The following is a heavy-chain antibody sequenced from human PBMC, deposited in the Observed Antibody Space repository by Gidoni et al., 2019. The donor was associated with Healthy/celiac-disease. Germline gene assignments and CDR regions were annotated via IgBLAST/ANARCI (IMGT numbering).Heavy chain of an antibody. Sequence: QVQPVAPGGGVVPPWGSLRLSCAASGFTFSSYGMHWVRQAPGTGLGWEAVISYDGSNKDYANSVKGRFTISGDNSKNTLYLQMNSLRAEDTAVYYCAKKDNYGGQGTLVTVSS. V-gene: IGHV3-30*18. J-gene: IGHJ4*02. CDR1: GFTFSSYG. CDR2: ISYDGSNK. CDR3: AKKDNY.